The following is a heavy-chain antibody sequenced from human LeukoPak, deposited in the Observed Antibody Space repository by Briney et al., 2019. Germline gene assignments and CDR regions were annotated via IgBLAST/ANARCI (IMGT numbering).Heavy chain of an antibody. CDR2: ISAYNGNT. J-gene: IGHJ4*02. D-gene: IGHD6-19*01. CDR1: GYTFTSYG. CDR3: ARVMSSGTITYFDY. Sequence: GASVKVSCKASGYTFTSYGISWVRQAPGQGLEWMGWISAYNGNTNYAQKLQGRVIMTTDTSTSTAYMELRSLRSDDTAVYYCARVMSSGTITYFDYWGQGTLVTVSS. V-gene: IGHV1-18*01.